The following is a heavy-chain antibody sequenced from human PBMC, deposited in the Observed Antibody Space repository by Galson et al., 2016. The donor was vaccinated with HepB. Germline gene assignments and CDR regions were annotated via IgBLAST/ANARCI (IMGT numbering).Heavy chain of an antibody. Sequence: SLRLSCAASGFTFSDYYMTWIRQAPGKGLEWVSYISSSSTYTDNADSVKGRFTTSRDNAKNSLYLQMNSLRAEDTAVYYCARTPRRTTVITGPFFDLWGRGTLVTVSS. D-gene: IGHD4-11*01. V-gene: IGHV3-11*06. CDR1: GFTFSDYY. CDR3: ARTPRRTTVITGPFFDL. CDR2: ISSSSTYT. J-gene: IGHJ2*01.